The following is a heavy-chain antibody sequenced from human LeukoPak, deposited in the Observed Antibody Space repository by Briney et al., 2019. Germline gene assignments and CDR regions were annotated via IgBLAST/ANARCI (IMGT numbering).Heavy chain of an antibody. V-gene: IGHV5-51*01. D-gene: IGHD6-19*01. Sequence: GDSLKISCKASGYTFTYYWIAWVRQVPGKGLEWMGIIYPGDSQTIYSPSFQGQVTISADKSINTAYLQWSSLKASDTAIYFCARHPSVAGREDWFDPWGQGTLVTVSS. J-gene: IGHJ5*02. CDR2: IYPGDSQT. CDR1: GYTFTYYW. CDR3: ARHPSVAGREDWFDP.